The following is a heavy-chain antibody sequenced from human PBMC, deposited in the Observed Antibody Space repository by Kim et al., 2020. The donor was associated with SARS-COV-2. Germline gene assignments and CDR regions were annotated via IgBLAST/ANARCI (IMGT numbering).Heavy chain of an antibody. V-gene: IGHV3-21*01. CDR2: SSYI. CDR3: ARDPGSDY. Sequence: SSYIYYADSVKGRFTISRDNAKNSLYLQMNSLRAEDTAVYYCARDPGSDYWGQGTLVTVSS. J-gene: IGHJ4*02. D-gene: IGHD3-10*01.